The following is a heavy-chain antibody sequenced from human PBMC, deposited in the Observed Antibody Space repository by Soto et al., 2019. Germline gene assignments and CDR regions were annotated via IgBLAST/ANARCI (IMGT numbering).Heavy chain of an antibody. D-gene: IGHD3-16*01. J-gene: IGHJ4*02. CDR3: PGGTSYLDC. CDR2: ILYDGNNK. CDR1: GFTFSNYG. V-gene: IGHV3-33*01. Sequence: QVQLVESGGGVVQPGRSLRLSCAASGFTFSNYGMHWARQAPGKGLEWVAGILYDGNNKYYADSVKGRFTISRDNSKNTLYLQMTSRRVEDRAVHACPGGTSYLDCSGQGIQVTVSS.